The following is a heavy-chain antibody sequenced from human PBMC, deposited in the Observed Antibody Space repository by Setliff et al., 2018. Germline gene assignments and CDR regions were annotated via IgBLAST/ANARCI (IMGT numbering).Heavy chain of an antibody. V-gene: IGHV3-72*01. Sequence: SLRLSCAASGFTFSDHHMDWVRQAPGKGLEWVGRSRDKANGYTIAYAASVKGRFTISRDHSKNSVYLVMNSLKTEDTAVYYCAKGRRTIRSHLDYWGQGTQVTVSS. J-gene: IGHJ4*02. CDR3: AKGRRTIRSHLDY. CDR1: GFTFSDHH. CDR2: SRDKANGYTI. D-gene: IGHD3-3*01.